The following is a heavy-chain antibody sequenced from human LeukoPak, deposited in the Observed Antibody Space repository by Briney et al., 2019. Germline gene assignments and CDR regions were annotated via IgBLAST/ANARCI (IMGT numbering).Heavy chain of an antibody. D-gene: IGHD6-19*01. V-gene: IGHV1-69*13. CDR3: ARDLPTFRRGIAVAGTEDY. CDR1: GGTFSSYA. Sequence: ASVKVSCKASGGTFSSYAISWVRQAPGQGLEWMGGIIPIFGTANYAQKFQGRVTITADESTSTAYMELSSLRSEDTAVYYCARDLPTFRRGIAVAGTEDYWGQGTLVTVSS. J-gene: IGHJ4*02. CDR2: IIPIFGTA.